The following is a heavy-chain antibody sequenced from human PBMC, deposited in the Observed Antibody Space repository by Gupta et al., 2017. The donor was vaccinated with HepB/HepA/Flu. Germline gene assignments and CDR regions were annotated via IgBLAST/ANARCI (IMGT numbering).Heavy chain of an antibody. CDR1: GFTFSDRY. CDR2: ISNKVNSHTK. D-gene: IGHD1-26*01. J-gene: IGHJ4*02. Sequence: EVQLVESGGGLVQPGGSLRLSCTASGFTFSDRYMDWVRQAPGKGLEWVGRISNKVNSHTKEYAASVKGRFTISRDDSKNSLYLQMNNLKTEDTAVYFCVRGSKESGTYFLRYWGQGTLVTVSS. V-gene: IGHV3-72*01. CDR3: VRGSKESGTYFLRY.